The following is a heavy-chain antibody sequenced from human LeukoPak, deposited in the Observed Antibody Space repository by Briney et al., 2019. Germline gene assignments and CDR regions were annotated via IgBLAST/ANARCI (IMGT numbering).Heavy chain of an antibody. Sequence: PGGSLRLSCAASGFTVSSNYMSWVRQAPGKGLEWVSVIYSGGSTYYADSVKGRFTISRDNSKNTLYLQMNSLRAEDTAVYYCARDSRSSSSAYYFDYWGQGTLVTVSS. J-gene: IGHJ4*02. CDR2: IYSGGST. CDR3: ARDSRSSSSAYYFDY. CDR1: GFTVSSNY. V-gene: IGHV3-53*01. D-gene: IGHD6-6*01.